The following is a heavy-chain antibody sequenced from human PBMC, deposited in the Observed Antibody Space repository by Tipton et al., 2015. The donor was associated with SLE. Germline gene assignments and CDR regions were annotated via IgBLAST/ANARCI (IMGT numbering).Heavy chain of an antibody. CDR1: GFPFSTYT. V-gene: IGHV3-21*01. D-gene: IGHD3-16*01. CDR2: ISSSNNYI. J-gene: IGHJ4*02. Sequence: GSLRLSCAASGFPFSTYTMNWVRQAPEKGLEWVSSISSSNNYIYYADSVKGRFTISRDNAKKSLYLQMNSLRAEDTAVYYCARERGSLDYWGQGTLVTVSS. CDR3: ARERGSLDY.